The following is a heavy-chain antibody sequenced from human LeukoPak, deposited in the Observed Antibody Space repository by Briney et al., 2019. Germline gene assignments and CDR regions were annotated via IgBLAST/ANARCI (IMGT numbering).Heavy chain of an antibody. CDR2: ISYDGSNK. CDR3: AGTYYYGSGSYLDVNWFDP. V-gene: IGHV3-30-3*01. CDR1: GFTFSSYA. D-gene: IGHD3-10*01. J-gene: IGHJ5*02. Sequence: GGSQRLSCAASGFTFSSYAMHWVRQAPGKGLEWVAVISYDGSNKYYADSVKGRFTISRDNSKNTLYLQMNSLRAEDTAVYYCAGTYYYGSGSYLDVNWFDPWGQGTLVTVSS.